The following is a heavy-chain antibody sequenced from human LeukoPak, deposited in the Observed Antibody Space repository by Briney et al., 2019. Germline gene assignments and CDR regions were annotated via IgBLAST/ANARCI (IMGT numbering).Heavy chain of an antibody. CDR2: VFYSGTT. V-gene: IGHV4-59*01. D-gene: IGHD4/OR15-4a*01. Sequence: SEILSLTWSVAGGSINGYYWSWGPQPPGKGLGWNGYVFYSGTTHYNPPRKGRVSLAADTPNNQSSLKLRSVTAADAAVYYCAKDQPDYDASPGDLHGVGGPDRYTWFDPWGQGTLVTVSS. J-gene: IGHJ5*02. CDR3: AKDQPDYDASPGDLHGVGGPDRYTWFDP. CDR1: GGSINGYY.